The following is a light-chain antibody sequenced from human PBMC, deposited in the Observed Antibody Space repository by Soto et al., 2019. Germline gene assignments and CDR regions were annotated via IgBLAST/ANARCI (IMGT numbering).Light chain of an antibody. J-gene: IGKJ5*01. V-gene: IGKV3D-20*01. Sequence: EIVLTRSPATLSLSPWEIATLSFGASQSVSSNSLAWYQQKPGLAPRVLIYDTSSRATGIPDRFSGSGSGTDFTLTISRLEPEGFAVYYCHQYGSLPITFGQGARLE. CDR1: QSVSSNS. CDR3: HQYGSLPIT. CDR2: DTS.